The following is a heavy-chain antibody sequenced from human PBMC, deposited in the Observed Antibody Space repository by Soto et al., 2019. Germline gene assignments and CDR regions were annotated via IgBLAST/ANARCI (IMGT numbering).Heavy chain of an antibody. CDR1: GFTFSSYA. D-gene: IGHD6-19*01. V-gene: IGHV3-23*01. CDR3: TRISSGKPLNFDY. J-gene: IGHJ4*02. CDR2: ISGSGGST. Sequence: GGSLRLSCAASGFTFSSYAMSWVRQAPGKGLEWVSAISGSGGSTYYADSVKGRFTISRDNSKNTLNLQMNSLKTEDTAVYYCTRISSGKPLNFDYWGQGTLVTVSS.